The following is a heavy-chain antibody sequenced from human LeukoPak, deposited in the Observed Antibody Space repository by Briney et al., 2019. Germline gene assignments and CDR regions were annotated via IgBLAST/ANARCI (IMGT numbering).Heavy chain of an antibody. D-gene: IGHD5-24*01. V-gene: IGHV1-69-2*01. Sequence: ASVKISCKVSGYTFTDYYMHWVQQAPGKGLEWMGLVDPEDGETIYAEKFQGRVTITADTSTDTAYMELSSLRSEDTAVYYCATDSGRDGIHFGVYGYWGQGTLVTVSS. CDR1: GYTFTDYY. CDR2: VDPEDGET. J-gene: IGHJ4*02. CDR3: ATDSGRDGIHFGVYGY.